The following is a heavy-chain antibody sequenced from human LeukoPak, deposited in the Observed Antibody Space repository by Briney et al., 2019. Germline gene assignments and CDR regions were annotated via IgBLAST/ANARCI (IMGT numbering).Heavy chain of an antibody. CDR3: ARDWGGGYFFDY. CDR1: GFTVSSNY. D-gene: IGHD3-10*01. V-gene: IGHV3-66*02. Sequence: LAGGSLRLSCAASGFTVSSNYMSWVRQAPGKGLEWVSVIYSGGSTYYADSVKGRFTISRDNSKNTLYLQMNSLRAEDTAVYYCARDWGGGYFFDYWGQGTLVTVSS. CDR2: IYSGGST. J-gene: IGHJ4*02.